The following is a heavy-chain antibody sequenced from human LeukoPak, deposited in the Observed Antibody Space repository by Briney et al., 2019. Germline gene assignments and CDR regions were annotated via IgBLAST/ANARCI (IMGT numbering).Heavy chain of an antibody. V-gene: IGHV1-18*01. J-gene: IGHJ4*02. CDR3: ARDPSIVGATNFDY. CDR1: GYTFTSYG. Sequence: ASVTVSCKASGYTFTSYGISWVRQAPGQGLEWMGWISAYNGNTNYAQKLQGRVAMTTDTSTSTAYMELRSLRSDDTAVYYCARDPSIVGATNFDYWGQGTLVTVSS. D-gene: IGHD1-26*01. CDR2: ISAYNGNT.